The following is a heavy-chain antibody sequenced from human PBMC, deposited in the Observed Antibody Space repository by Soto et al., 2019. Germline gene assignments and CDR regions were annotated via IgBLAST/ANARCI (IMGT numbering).Heavy chain of an antibody. CDR1: GYTFTSYA. J-gene: IGHJ4*02. Sequence: GASVKVSCKASGYTFTSYAIHWVRQAPGQRLEWMGWINTGNGNTKYSQKFQGRVSITRDTRARTAYMDLSSLTSEDTAVYHCAREACSGGGCYGFGYWGQGTLVTVSS. CDR2: INTGNGNT. V-gene: IGHV1-3*04. D-gene: IGHD2-15*01. CDR3: AREACSGGGCYGFGY.